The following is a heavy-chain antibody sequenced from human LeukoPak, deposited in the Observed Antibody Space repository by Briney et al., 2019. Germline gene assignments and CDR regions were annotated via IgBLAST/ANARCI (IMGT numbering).Heavy chain of an antibody. J-gene: IGHJ4*02. V-gene: IGHV1-18*04. Sequence: GGSLRLSCAASGFTFSTYAMHWVRQAPGQGLEWMGWISTYNGNTNYAQKLQDRVTMTTDTSTSTAYMELRSLRSDDTAMYYCAREGIRIAAAGTIDYWGQGTLVTVSS. D-gene: IGHD6-13*01. CDR1: GFTFSTYA. CDR2: ISTYNGNT. CDR3: AREGIRIAAAGTIDY.